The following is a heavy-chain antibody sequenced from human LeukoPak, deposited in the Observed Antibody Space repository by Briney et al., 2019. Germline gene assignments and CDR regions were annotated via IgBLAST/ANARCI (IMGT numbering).Heavy chain of an antibody. CDR3: ARDDSGSSLLLDY. CDR2: IIPIFGTA. V-gene: IGHV1-69*13. CDR1: GGTFSSYA. Sequence: EASVKVSCKASGGTFSSYAISWVRQAPGQGLEWMGGIIPIFGTANYAQKFQGRVTITADESTSTAYMELSSLRSEDTVVYYCARDDSGSSLLLDYWGQGTLVTVSS. D-gene: IGHD1-26*01. J-gene: IGHJ4*02.